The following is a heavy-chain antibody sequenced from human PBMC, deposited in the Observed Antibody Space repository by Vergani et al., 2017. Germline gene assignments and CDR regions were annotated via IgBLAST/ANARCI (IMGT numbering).Heavy chain of an antibody. CDR2: FDPEDGET. V-gene: IGHV1-24*01. CDR3: AKEGGGYCSGGTCYPEY. D-gene: IGHD2-15*01. CDR1: GYTLTELS. Sequence: QVQLVQSGAEMKKPGASVKVSCKVSGYTLTELSMHWVRQAPGKGLEWMGGFDPEDGETIYAQHLQGRVIITADKSTDTAYMELISLRPEDTAVYYCAKEGGGYCSGGTCYPEYWGQGTLVIVSS. J-gene: IGHJ4*02.